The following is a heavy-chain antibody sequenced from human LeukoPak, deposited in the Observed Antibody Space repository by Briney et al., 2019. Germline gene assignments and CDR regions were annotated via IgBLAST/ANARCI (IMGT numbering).Heavy chain of an antibody. CDR3: ARGTGYYYYYDAMDV. V-gene: IGHV3-30-3*01. J-gene: IGHJ6*02. Sequence: GTSLRLSCAASGLTFSSYAMHWVRQAPGKGLEWVAVISYDGSSKSYADSVKDRFTISRDNSKNTLSLQMNRLRTEDTAVYFCARGTGYYYYYDAMDVWGQGSTVTVSS. D-gene: IGHD2-8*02. CDR1: GLTFSSYA. CDR2: ISYDGSSK.